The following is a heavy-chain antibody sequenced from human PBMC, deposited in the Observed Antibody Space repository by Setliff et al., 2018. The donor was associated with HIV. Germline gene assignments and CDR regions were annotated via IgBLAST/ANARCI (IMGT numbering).Heavy chain of an antibody. CDR2: LNPSGST. CDR1: GNTFTKYY. D-gene: IGHD3-9*01. J-gene: IGHJ6*03. V-gene: IGHV1-46*01. CDR3: ARDSSRGYLDWLSLKYYYSYYIDV. Sequence: ASVKVSCKASGNTFTKYYMHWVRQAPGQGLEWMGILNPSGSTVSAQKFRGRVTMTRDTSTNTLYLQMSSLRAEDTAVYYCARDSSRGYLDWLSLKYYYSYYIDVWGKGTTVTVSS.